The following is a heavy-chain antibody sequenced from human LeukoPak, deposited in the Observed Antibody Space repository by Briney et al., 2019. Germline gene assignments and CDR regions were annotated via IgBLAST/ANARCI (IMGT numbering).Heavy chain of an antibody. CDR1: GYTFTGYY. D-gene: IGHD3-10*01. V-gene: IGHV1-2*02. Sequence: ASVKVSFKASGYTFTGYYMHWVRQAPGQGLEWMGWINPNSGGTNYAQKFQGRVTMTRDTSISTAYMELSRLRSDDTAVYYCARAQLRSLWFGELLSWFDPWGQGTLVTVSS. J-gene: IGHJ5*02. CDR2: INPNSGGT. CDR3: ARAQLRSLWFGELLSWFDP.